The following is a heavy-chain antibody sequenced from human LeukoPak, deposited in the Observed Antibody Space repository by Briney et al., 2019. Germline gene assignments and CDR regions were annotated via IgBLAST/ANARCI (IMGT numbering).Heavy chain of an antibody. CDR3: ASYRYYYDSSGYEPTAFDI. Sequence: SETPSLTCTVSGGSISSYYWSWIRQPAGKGLEWIGRIYTSGSTNYNPSLKSRVTMSVDTSKNQFSLKLSSVTAADTAVYYCASYRYYYDSSGYEPTAFDIWGQGTMVTVSS. CDR2: IYTSGST. CDR1: GGSISSYY. V-gene: IGHV4-4*07. J-gene: IGHJ3*02. D-gene: IGHD3-22*01.